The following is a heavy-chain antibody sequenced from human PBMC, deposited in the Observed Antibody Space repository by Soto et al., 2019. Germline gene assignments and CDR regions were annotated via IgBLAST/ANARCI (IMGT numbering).Heavy chain of an antibody. CDR1: GGSISGRGYS. V-gene: IGHV4-30-2*01. D-gene: IGHD3-10*01. J-gene: IGHJ4*02. CDR2: IYHSGST. CDR3: ASLLWFGELFLDY. Sequence: TLSLTCAVSGGSISGRGYSWSWIRQPPGKGLEWIGYIYHSGSTYYNPSLKSRVTISVDRSKNQFSLKLSSVTAADTAVYYCASLLWFGELFLDYWGQGTLVTVSS.